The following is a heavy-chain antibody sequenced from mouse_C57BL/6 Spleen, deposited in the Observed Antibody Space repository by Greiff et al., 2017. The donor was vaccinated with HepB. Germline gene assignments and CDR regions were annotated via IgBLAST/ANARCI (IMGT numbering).Heavy chain of an antibody. Sequence: VQLQQSGAELVRPGASVKLSCKASGYTFTDYYINWVKQRPGQGLEWIARIYPGSGNTYYNEKFKGKATLTAEKSSSTAYMQLSSLTSEDSAVYFCASTVSYDFDYWGQGTTLTVSS. CDR1: GYTFTDYY. D-gene: IGHD1-1*01. J-gene: IGHJ2*01. V-gene: IGHV1-76*01. CDR3: ASTVSYDFDY. CDR2: IYPGSGNT.